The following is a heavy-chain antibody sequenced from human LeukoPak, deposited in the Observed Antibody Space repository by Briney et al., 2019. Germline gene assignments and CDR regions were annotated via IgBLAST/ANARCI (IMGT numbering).Heavy chain of an antibody. V-gene: IGHV1-69*04. CDR1: GGTFSSYA. D-gene: IGHD4-17*01. CDR2: IIPILGIA. CDR3: AGPYGDYVSYYYYGMDV. Sequence: SVKVSCKASGGTFSSYAISWGRQAPGQGLEWMGRIIPILGIANYAQKFQGRVTITADKSTSTAYMELSSLRSEDTAVYYCAGPYGDYVSYYYYGMDVWGQGTTVTVSS. J-gene: IGHJ6*02.